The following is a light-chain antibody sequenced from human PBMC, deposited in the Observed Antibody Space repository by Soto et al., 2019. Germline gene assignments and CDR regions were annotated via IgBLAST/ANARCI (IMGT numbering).Light chain of an antibody. Sequence: SYELTQPPSVSVAPGKTARITCGGNNIGSKSVHWYQQKPGRAPVLVIYYDSDRPSGIPERFSGSNSGNTATLTISRVEAGDEADYYCQVWDSSSDHPVFGTGTKLTVL. V-gene: IGLV3-21*04. J-gene: IGLJ1*01. CDR2: YDS. CDR1: NIGSKS. CDR3: QVWDSSSDHPV.